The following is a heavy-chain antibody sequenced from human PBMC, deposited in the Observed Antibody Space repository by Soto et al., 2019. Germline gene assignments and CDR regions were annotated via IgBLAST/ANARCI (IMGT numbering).Heavy chain of an antibody. CDR3: ARGTEGSWVWWLTH. J-gene: IGHJ4*02. D-gene: IGHD5-12*01. CDR2: INGDGIAT. Sequence: GGSLRLSCAVSGFTFSSHWMHWFRQIPGKGLVCVARINGDGIATTYADSVKGRFTISRDNAKNTVYLQMNSLRAEDTAVYYCARGTEGSWVWWLTHWGQGTLVTVSS. V-gene: IGHV3-74*01. CDR1: GFTFSSHW.